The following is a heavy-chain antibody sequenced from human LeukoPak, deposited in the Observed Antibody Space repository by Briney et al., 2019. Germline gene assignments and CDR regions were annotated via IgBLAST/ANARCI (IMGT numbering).Heavy chain of an antibody. D-gene: IGHD1-14*01. CDR1: GGTFISYA. V-gene: IGHV1-69*13. CDR2: IIPIFGTA. J-gene: IGHJ6*02. CDR3: ARERNDYYYGMDV. Sequence: ASVKVSCKASGGTFISYAISWVRQAPGQGLEWMGGIIPIFGTANYAQKFQGRVTITADESTSTAYMELSSLRSEDTAVYYCARERNDYYYGMDVWGQGTTVAVSS.